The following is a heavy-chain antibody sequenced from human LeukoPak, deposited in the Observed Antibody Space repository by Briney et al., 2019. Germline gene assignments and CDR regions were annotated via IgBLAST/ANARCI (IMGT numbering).Heavy chain of an antibody. CDR3: ASSDRSSSWSWAFDI. CDR2: INWNGGST. Sequence: GGSLRLSCAASGVTFSSYSMNWVRQAPGKGLEWVSGINWNGGSTGYADSVKGRFTISRDDAKNSLYLQMNSLRAEDTALYYCASSDRSSSWSWAFDIWGQGTMVTVSS. D-gene: IGHD6-13*01. V-gene: IGHV3-20*04. J-gene: IGHJ3*02. CDR1: GVTFSSYS.